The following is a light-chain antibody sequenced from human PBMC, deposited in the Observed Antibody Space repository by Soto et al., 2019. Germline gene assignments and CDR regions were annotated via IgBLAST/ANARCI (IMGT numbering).Light chain of an antibody. CDR3: AAWDDSLRAVV. Sequence: QSVLTQPPSASGTPGQRVTISCSGSSANIGTNYVYWYQQLPGTAPKLLIYRNDQRPSGVPDRFSGSKSVTSASLAISGLRYEDEAAYYCAAWDDSLRAVVFGGGTKLTVL. V-gene: IGLV1-47*01. CDR2: RND. CDR1: SANIGTNY. J-gene: IGLJ2*01.